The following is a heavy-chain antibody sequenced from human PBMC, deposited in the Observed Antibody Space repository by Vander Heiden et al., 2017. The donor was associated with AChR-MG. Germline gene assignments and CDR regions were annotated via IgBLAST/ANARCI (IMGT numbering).Heavy chain of an antibody. CDR2: INPNSGGT. D-gene: IGHD3-22*01. Sequence: QVQLVQSGAEVKKPGASVKVSCKASGYTFTGYYMPWVRQAPGQGLEWMGWINPNSGGTNYAQKFQGRVTMTRDTSISTAYMELSRLRSDDTAVYYCARSRLQRDSSGYYYLNDYWGQGTLVTVSS. CDR3: ARSRLQRDSSGYYYLNDY. J-gene: IGHJ4*02. V-gene: IGHV1-2*02. CDR1: GYTFTGYY.